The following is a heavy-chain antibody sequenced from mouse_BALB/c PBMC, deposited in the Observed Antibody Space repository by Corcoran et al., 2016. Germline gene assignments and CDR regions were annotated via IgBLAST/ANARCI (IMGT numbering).Heavy chain of an antibody. CDR3: ANWDWYFYV. J-gene: IGHJ1*01. D-gene: IGHD4-1*01. CDR2: IDPANGNA. V-gene: IGHV14-3*02. CDR1: GFNIKDTY. Sequence: EDQLQQSGAELVKPGASVKLSCTASGFNIKDTYMQWVKQRPEPGLEWIGRIDPANGNAKYDPKLQGTATITSDTSSTTAYLQLSSLTSEDTAVYYCANWDWYFYVWGAGTTVTVSS.